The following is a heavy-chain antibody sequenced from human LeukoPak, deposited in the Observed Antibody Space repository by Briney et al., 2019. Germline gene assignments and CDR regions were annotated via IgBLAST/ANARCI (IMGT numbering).Heavy chain of an antibody. CDR2: ISYDGSNK. J-gene: IGHJ5*02. V-gene: IGHV3-30-3*01. D-gene: IGHD6-19*01. Sequence: GGSLRLSCAASGFTFSNYTVPWVRQAPGKGLEWVAVISYDGSNKYYADSVKGRFTISRDNSKNTLYLQMNSLRVEDTAVYYCARSYTSGWSRGFDPWGQGTLVIVSS. CDR1: GFTFSNYT. CDR3: ARSYTSGWSRGFDP.